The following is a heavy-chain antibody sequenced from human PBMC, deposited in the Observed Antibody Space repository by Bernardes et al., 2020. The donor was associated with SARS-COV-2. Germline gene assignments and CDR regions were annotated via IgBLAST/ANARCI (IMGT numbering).Heavy chain of an antibody. D-gene: IGHD3-9*01. Sequence: GGSLRLSCAASGFTFSTYAMSWVRQAPGKGLEWVSGISGSGASTHYADSLKGRFTISRDNSKDTLYLEINSLRVEDTAVYYCARYLRATNADILTGSDYWGKGTLVTVSS. CDR1: GFTFSTYA. J-gene: IGHJ4*02. CDR2: ISGSGAST. CDR3: ARYLRATNADILTGSDY. V-gene: IGHV3-23*01.